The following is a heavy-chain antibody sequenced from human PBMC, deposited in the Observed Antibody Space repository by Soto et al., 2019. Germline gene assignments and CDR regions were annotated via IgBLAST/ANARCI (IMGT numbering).Heavy chain of an antibody. CDR2: LYCDEDK. V-gene: IGHV2-5*02. CDR3: AHSLRRDSCGGGNCYFFDY. J-gene: IGHJ4*02. CDR1: GFSLSTDGVG. Sequence: QITLKESGPTLVRPTQTLALTCTLSGFSLSTDGVGVGWIRQPPGKAPEWVAILYCDEDKRYNPSLKSRLTITTDTSKTQVVLIMTNMDPVDTATYYCAHSLRRDSCGGGNCYFFDYWGQGTLVTVSS. D-gene: IGHD2-21*01.